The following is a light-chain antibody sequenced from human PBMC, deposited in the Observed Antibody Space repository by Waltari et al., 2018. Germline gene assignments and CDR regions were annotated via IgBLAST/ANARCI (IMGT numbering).Light chain of an antibody. J-gene: IGKJ3*01. CDR3: QQGRAFPPT. CDR2: AVS. CDR1: QDISGA. V-gene: IGKV1-12*01. Sequence: EIQMTQSPSSVSASVGDRVTITCRAGQDISGALAWYQQKPGQAPNLLIHAVSTLQTGVPPRFSGSGSGTDFTLTIRSLQPEDLGTYYCQQGRAFPPTFGPGTNVEIK.